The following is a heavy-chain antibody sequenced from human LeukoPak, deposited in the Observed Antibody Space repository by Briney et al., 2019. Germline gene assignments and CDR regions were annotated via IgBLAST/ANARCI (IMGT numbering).Heavy chain of an antibody. J-gene: IGHJ3*02. CDR1: GGSISSYY. D-gene: IGHD5-24*01. CDR2: IYYSGSS. V-gene: IGHV4-59*01. CDR3: ARHMGDDYTRDAFDI. Sequence: PSETLSLTCTVSGGSISSYYWSWIRQPPGKGLEWIGYIYYSGSSNYNPSLKSRVTISVDTSKNQFSLKLSSVAAADTAVYYCARHMGDDYTRDAFDIWGQGTMVTVSS.